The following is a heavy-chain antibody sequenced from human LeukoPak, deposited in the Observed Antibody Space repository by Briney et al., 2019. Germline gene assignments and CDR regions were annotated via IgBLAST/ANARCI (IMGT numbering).Heavy chain of an antibody. CDR1: GYTLTELS. CDR2: FDTEDGET. Sequence: ASVKVSCTVSGYTLTELSMHWVRQAPGKGHEWMGGFDTEDGETIYAQTFQGRVTMTADTSTDTAYMEMSSLRSEDTAVYYCATLGGSYPAYYFDYWGQGTLVTVSS. CDR3: ATLGGSYPAYYFDY. D-gene: IGHD1-26*01. V-gene: IGHV1-24*01. J-gene: IGHJ4*02.